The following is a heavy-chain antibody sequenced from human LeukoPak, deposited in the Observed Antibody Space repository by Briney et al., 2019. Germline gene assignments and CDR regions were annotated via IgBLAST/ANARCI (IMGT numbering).Heavy chain of an antibody. CDR2: ISSSSSTI. Sequence: GGSLRLSCAASGFTFSSYSMNWVRQAPGKGLEWVPYISSSSSTIYYADSVKGRFTISRDNAKNSLYLQMNSLRAEDTAVYYCASGREYYDILTGYFDYWGQGTLVTVSS. CDR1: GFTFSSYS. V-gene: IGHV3-48*01. J-gene: IGHJ4*02. CDR3: ASGREYYDILTGYFDY. D-gene: IGHD3-9*01.